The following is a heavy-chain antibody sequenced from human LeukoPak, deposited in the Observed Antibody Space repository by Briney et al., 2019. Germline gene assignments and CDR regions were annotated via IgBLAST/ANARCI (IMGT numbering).Heavy chain of an antibody. Sequence: GGSLRLSCAVSGITLSNYGMSWVRQTPGKGLEWVAGISDSGGRTNYADSVKGRFAISRDNPKNTLYLQMNSLRAEDTAVYFCAKRGVVIRVILVGFHKEAQYFDSWGQGALVTVSS. J-gene: IGHJ4*02. CDR3: AKRGVVIRVILVGFHKEAQYFDS. CDR1: GITLSNYG. CDR2: ISDSGGRT. V-gene: IGHV3-23*01. D-gene: IGHD3-22*01.